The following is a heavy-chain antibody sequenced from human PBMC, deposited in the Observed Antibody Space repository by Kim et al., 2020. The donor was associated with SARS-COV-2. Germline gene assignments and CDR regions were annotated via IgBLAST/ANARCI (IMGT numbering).Heavy chain of an antibody. J-gene: IGHJ4*02. V-gene: IGHV3-11*06. D-gene: IGHD3-10*01. Sequence: VKGRFTISRDKAKNSLYLQMNSLRAEETAVYYCARDGRLLWFGETYYFDYWGQGTLVTVSS. CDR3: ARDGRLLWFGETYYFDY.